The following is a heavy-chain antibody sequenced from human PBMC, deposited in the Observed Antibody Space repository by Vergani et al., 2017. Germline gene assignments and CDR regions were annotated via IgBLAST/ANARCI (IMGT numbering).Heavy chain of an antibody. CDR1: GGSINSGHYH. D-gene: IGHD3-10*01. J-gene: IGHJ5*01. V-gene: IGHV4-61*02. Sequence: QVQLQESGPGLLKPSQTLSLTCNVSGGSINSGHYHWTWIRQPAGKGLEWIGRISGRGSAAGWTDYNPSLKSRAALSLDTSKNQISLTLTSVTAADTAVYFCVRETGSGTYYKQWFDPWGQGILVTVSS. CDR2: ISGRGSAAGWT. CDR3: VRETGSGTYYKQWFDP.